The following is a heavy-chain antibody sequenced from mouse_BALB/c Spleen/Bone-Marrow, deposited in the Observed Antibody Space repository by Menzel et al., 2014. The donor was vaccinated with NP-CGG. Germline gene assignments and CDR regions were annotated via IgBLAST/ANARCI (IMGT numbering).Heavy chain of an antibody. J-gene: IGHJ4*01. D-gene: IGHD1-1*02. V-gene: IGHV4-1*02. Sequence: EVKLVESGGGLVQPGGSLKLSCAASGFDFSSYWMTWVRQAPGKGLEWIGEINPDSNTINYTPSLKDKFIISRDNVKNTLVLQMSKVRSEDTALYYCARRKLWRAMEYWGQGTSVTVSS. CDR1: GFDFSSYW. CDR2: INPDSNTI. CDR3: ARRKLWRAMEY.